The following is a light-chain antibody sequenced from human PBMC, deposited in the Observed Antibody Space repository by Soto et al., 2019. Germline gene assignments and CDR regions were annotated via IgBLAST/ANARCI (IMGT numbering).Light chain of an antibody. Sequence: QSALTQPASVSGSPGQSITISCTGTSNDVGGYNFVSWFQQHPGKAPKLMISEVNKRPSGVSNRFSGSKSANTASLTISGLQAEAEADYYCCSHVGGSSPQWVFGGGTKVTVL. CDR2: EVN. V-gene: IGLV2-23*02. CDR3: CSHVGGSSPQWV. J-gene: IGLJ3*02. CDR1: SNDVGGYNF.